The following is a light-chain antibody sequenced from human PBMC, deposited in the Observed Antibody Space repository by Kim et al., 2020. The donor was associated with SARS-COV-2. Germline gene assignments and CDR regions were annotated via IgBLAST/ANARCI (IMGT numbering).Light chain of an antibody. CDR3: QQYGSSPRT. Sequence: LGPGERDTLSCRASQSVTSSDVAWYQQRPGQAPRLLIYGASSRATGIPDRFSGSGSGTDFTLTISRLEPEDFAVYYCQQYGSSPRTFGQGTKLEI. CDR2: GAS. CDR1: QSVTSSD. J-gene: IGKJ2*01. V-gene: IGKV3-20*01.